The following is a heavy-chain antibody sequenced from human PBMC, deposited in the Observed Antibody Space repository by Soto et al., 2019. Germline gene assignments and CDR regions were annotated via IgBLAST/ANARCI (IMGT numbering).Heavy chain of an antibody. CDR2: IIPIFGTA. J-gene: IGHJ6*02. CDR3: ARGGWGEGDSLSAYYYGMDV. D-gene: IGHD3-16*01. CDR1: GGTFSSYA. Sequence: RASVKVSCKASGGTFSSYAISWVRQAPGQGLEWMGGIIPIFGTANYAQKFQGRVTITADESTSTAYMELSSLRSEDTAVYYCARGGWGEGDSLSAYYYGMDVWGQGTTVTVSS. V-gene: IGHV1-69*13.